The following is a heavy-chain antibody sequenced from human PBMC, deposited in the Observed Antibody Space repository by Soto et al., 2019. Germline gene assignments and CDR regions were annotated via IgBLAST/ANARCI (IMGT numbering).Heavy chain of an antibody. V-gene: IGHV3-23*01. CDR1: GFTFSSYA. Sequence: SLRLSCAASGFTFSSYAMRWVRQAPGKGLEWVSVINGGGVNTYYADSVKGRFTISRDNSKNTLYLQMNTLRADDTAIYYCARIMITFGGVIVPQLFDYWGQGTQVTVSS. J-gene: IGHJ4*02. CDR2: INGGGVNT. CDR3: ARIMITFGGVIVPQLFDY. D-gene: IGHD3-16*02.